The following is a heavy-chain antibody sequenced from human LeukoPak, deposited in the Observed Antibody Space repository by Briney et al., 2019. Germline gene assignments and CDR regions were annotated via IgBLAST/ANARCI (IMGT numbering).Heavy chain of an antibody. CDR2: ISSSSSYI. V-gene: IGHV3-21*01. D-gene: IGHD2-15*01. Sequence: PGGSLRLSCAASGFTFSSYSMNWVRQAPGKGLEWVSSISSSSSYIYYADSVKGRFTISRDNAKNSLYLQMSSLRAEDTAVYYCARSPVYCSGGSCYSGYDYWGQGTLVTVSS. J-gene: IGHJ4*02. CDR1: GFTFSSYS. CDR3: ARSPVYCSGGSCYSGYDY.